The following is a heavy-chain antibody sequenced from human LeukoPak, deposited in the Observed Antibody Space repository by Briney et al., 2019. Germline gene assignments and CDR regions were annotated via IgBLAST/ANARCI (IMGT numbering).Heavy chain of an antibody. V-gene: IGHV3-23*01. CDR1: GFTFSGYA. J-gene: IGHJ3*02. CDR3: AKSEWLSARNAFDI. Sequence: GGSLRLSCAASGFTFSGYAMNWVRQAPGKGLEWVSSISNSGESTYYADSVKGRFTTSRDNSKNTLYLQMNSLRVEDTAVYYCAKSEWLSARNAFDIWGQGTMVTVSS. CDR2: ISNSGEST. D-gene: IGHD3-3*01.